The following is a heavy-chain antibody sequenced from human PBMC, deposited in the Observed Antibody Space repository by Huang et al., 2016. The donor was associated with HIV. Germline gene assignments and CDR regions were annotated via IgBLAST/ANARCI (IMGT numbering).Heavy chain of an antibody. J-gene: IGHJ4*02. V-gene: IGHV1-2*02. CDR1: GYRFVDYY. Sequence: HVQLVQSGAEVRQPGASVTVSCKTSGYRFVDYYIHWVRQAPGQGLEGNGGISTNTGDAFYAEKLQGGVGMTSDTSSGIVYREGNSTQFDDGATYFCATNRGGGCDGGSCFPHWGQGTLVGVSS. D-gene: IGHD2-15*01. CDR3: ATNRGGGCDGGSCFPH. CDR2: ISTNTGDA.